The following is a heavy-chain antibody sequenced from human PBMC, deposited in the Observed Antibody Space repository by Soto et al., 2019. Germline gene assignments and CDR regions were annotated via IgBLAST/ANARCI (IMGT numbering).Heavy chain of an antibody. CDR3: ARVGGFGATTIDY. J-gene: IGHJ4*02. V-gene: IGHV4-30-4*01. CDR1: GGSISSGDYY. CDR2: IYYSGRT. D-gene: IGHD3-10*01. Sequence: QVQLQESGPGLVKPSQTLSLTCTVSGGSISSGDYYWSWIRQPPGKGLEWIGYIYYSGRTYYNPSLKSRVTISVDASMNQCSLKLSSVTAADTAVYYCARVGGFGATTIDYWGQGTLVTVSS.